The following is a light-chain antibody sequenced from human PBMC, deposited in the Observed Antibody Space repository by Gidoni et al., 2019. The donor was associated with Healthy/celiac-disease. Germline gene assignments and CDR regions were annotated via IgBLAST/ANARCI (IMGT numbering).Light chain of an antibody. J-gene: IGKJ1*01. CDR2: KAS. Sequence: DIQMTQSPSTLSASVGDRVTITCRASQSISSWLAWYQQKPGEAPKLLIYKASSVESGVPSRVSGSGSGTEFTLTISSLQPDDFATYYCQQDNSYSPWTFGQGTKVEIK. CDR1: QSISSW. CDR3: QQDNSYSPWT. V-gene: IGKV1-5*03.